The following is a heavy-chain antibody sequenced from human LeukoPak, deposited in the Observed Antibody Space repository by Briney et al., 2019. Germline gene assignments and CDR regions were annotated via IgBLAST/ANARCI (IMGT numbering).Heavy chain of an antibody. CDR1: GYTFTSYG. CDR3: ARLITMVRGVTPFDY. V-gene: IGHV1-18*01. J-gene: IGHJ4*02. D-gene: IGHD3-10*01. Sequence: ASVKVSCKASGYTFTSYGISWVRQAPGQGLEWMGWISAYNGNTNYAQKLQGRVTMTTDTSTSTAYMELRSLRSDDTAVYYCARLITMVRGVTPFDYWGQGTLVTVSP. CDR2: ISAYNGNT.